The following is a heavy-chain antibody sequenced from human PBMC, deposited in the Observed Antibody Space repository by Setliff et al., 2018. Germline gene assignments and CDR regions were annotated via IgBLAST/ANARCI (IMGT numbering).Heavy chain of an antibody. Sequence: GGSLRLSCAASGFTFDKHGMNWVRQAPGKGLEWISTINWEGKTTAYADSVKGRFTISRDNANKFLYLHMNSVRGEDTALYHCTRFGDRDGVGIWGQGTMVTVSS. CDR3: TRFGDRDGVGI. V-gene: IGHV3-20*01. D-gene: IGHD2-8*01. CDR2: INWEGKTT. J-gene: IGHJ3*02. CDR1: GFTFDKHG.